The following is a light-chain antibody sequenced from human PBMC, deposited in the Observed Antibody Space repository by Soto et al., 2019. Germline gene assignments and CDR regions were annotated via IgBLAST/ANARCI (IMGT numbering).Light chain of an antibody. CDR3: QQSNNWPLT. Sequence: EVVMTQSPATLSVSPGERATISSRASQRVSRNLAWYQQKPGQAPRLLIYSASTRATGIPARFSGSGSGTEFTLTISSLQSEDFAVYYCQQSNNWPLTSGPGTKVDIK. CDR2: SAS. J-gene: IGKJ3*01. CDR1: QRVSRN. V-gene: IGKV3-15*01.